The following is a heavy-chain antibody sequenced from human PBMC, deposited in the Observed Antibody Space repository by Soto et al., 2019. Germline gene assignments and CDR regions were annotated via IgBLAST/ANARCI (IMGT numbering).Heavy chain of an antibody. Sequence: AWWSLRLSCSASVFTFSSYWMSWFRQAPGKGLEWVANIKQDGSEEYYVDSVKGRFTISRDNAKNSLYLQMNSLRAEDTAVYYCARGIAAAGTKKGGYWGQGTLVTVSS. J-gene: IGHJ4*02. CDR2: IKQDGSEE. CDR1: VFTFSSYW. V-gene: IGHV3-7*01. CDR3: ARGIAAAGTKKGGY. D-gene: IGHD6-13*01.